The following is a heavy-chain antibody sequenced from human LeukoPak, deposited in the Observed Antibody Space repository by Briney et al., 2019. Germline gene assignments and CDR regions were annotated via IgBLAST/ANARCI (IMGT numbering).Heavy chain of an antibody. V-gene: IGHV3-7*01. D-gene: IGHD4-23*01. CDR1: GFTFSSYW. J-gene: IGHJ3*02. Sequence: PGGSLRLSCAASGFTFSSYWMSWVRQAPGKGVEWVANIKQDGSEKYYVDSVKGRFSISRDNSKNTLYLQMNSLRAEDTAVYYCAKDYYTVVFNPACAFDIWGQGTMVTVSS. CDR2: IKQDGSEK. CDR3: AKDYYTVVFNPACAFDI.